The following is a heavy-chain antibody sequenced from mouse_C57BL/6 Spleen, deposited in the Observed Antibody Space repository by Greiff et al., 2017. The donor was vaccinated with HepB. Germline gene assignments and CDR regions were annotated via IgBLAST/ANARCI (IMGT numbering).Heavy chain of an antibody. CDR2: INYDGSST. J-gene: IGHJ1*03. V-gene: IGHV5-16*01. D-gene: IGHD1-1*01. CDR3: ARDPYYYGSSTGYFDV. CDR1: GFTFSDYY. Sequence: EVQLVESEGGLVQPGSSMKLSCTASGFTFSDYYMAWVRQVPEKGLEWVANINYDGSSTYYLDSLKSRFIISRDNAKNILYLQMSSLKSEDTATYYCARDPYYYGSSTGYFDVWGTGTTVTVSS.